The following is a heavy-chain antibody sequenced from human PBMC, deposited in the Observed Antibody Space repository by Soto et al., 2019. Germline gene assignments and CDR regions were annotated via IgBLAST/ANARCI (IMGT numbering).Heavy chain of an antibody. V-gene: IGHV3-30*18. CDR3: AKDRGSGWYGDY. CDR2: ISYDGSNK. Sequence: GGSLRLSCAASGFTFSSYGMQWVRQAPGKGLEWVAVISYDGSNKYYADSVKGRFTISRDNSKNTLYLQMNSLRAEDTAVYYCAKDRGSGWYGDYWGQGTLVTVSS. CDR1: GFTFSSYG. D-gene: IGHD6-19*01. J-gene: IGHJ4*02.